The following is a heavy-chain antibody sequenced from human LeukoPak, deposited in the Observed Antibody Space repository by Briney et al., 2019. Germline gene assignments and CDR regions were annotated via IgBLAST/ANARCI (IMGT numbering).Heavy chain of an antibody. CDR2: ISAYNGNT. Sequence: ASVKVSCKTSGYTFSSYGITWVRQAPGQGLEWMGWISAYNGNTNYAQKLQGRVTMTTDTSTSTAYMELRSLRSEDTAVYYCATDNWGNDSSGYLYYYGMDVWGQGTTVTVSS. D-gene: IGHD3-22*01. J-gene: IGHJ6*02. CDR3: ATDNWGNDSSGYLYYYGMDV. CDR1: GYTFSSYG. V-gene: IGHV1-18*01.